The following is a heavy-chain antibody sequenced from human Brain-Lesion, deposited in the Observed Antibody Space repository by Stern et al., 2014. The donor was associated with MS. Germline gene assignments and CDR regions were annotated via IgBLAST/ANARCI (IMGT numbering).Heavy chain of an antibody. D-gene: IGHD5-18*01. J-gene: IGHJ5*02. Sequence: VQLVQSGPEVKKPGSSVQVSCKASGGTFGTYPITWLRQAPGQGLEWMGRIIPIFGSPNDAKKFQGRVTITADRSTTTVYMKLSSLKSDDAAVYYCAKDGPALVTNWFDPWGRGTLVTVSS. CDR2: IIPIFGSP. V-gene: IGHV1-69*06. CDR3: AKDGPALVTNWFDP. CDR1: GGTFGTYP.